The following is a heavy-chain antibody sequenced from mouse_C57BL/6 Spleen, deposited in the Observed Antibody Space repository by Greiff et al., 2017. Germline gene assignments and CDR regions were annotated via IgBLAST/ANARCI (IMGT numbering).Heavy chain of an antibody. Sequence: QVQLQQPGAELVKPGASVKLSCKASGYTFTSYWMQWVKQRPGQGLEWIGEIDPSDSYTNYNQKFKGKATLTVDTSSSTAYMQLSSLTSEDSAVYYGARESGYYWGQGTLVTVSA. J-gene: IGHJ3*01. CDR2: IDPSDSYT. V-gene: IGHV1-50*01. CDR3: ARESGYY. D-gene: IGHD2-2*01. CDR1: GYTFTSYW.